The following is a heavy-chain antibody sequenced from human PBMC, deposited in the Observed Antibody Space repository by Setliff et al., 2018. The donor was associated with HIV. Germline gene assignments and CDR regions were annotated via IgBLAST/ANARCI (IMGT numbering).Heavy chain of an antibody. J-gene: IGHJ5*02. CDR3: ARVYYNLWSSYFWEHVQLDP. CDR2: ISNYGSP. CDR1: GDSMIPHY. V-gene: IGHV4-4*08. D-gene: IGHD3-3*01. Sequence: ASETLPLTCLVSGDSMIPHYWSWIRQPPGRGLEWIGYISNYGSPSYSPSLESRVTILLDTSKNQFSLRLSSATAADTAVYYCARVYYNLWSSYFWEHVQLDPWSQGTQVTVSS.